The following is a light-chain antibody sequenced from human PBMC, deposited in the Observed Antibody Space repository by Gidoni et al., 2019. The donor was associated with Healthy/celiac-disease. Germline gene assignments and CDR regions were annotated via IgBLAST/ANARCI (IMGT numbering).Light chain of an antibody. CDR2: RNN. V-gene: IGLV1-47*01. Sequence: QSVLTQPPSASGTPGQSVTISCSGSSANIGSNYVYWYQQLPGTAAKLLIYRNNQRPSGVPDRFSGSKSGTSASLAIIGLLSEDEADYYCAAWDDSLSVVFGGGTKLTVL. CDR3: AAWDDSLSVV. J-gene: IGLJ3*02. CDR1: SANIGSNY.